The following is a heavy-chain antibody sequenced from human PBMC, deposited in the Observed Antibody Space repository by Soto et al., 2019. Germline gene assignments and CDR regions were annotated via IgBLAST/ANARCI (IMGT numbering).Heavy chain of an antibody. J-gene: IGHJ5*02. CDR3: ARRYCSGGSCYSDWFDP. D-gene: IGHD2-15*01. CDR2: IYYSGST. Sequence: QLQLQESGPGLVKPSETLSLTCTVSGGSISSSSYYWGWIRQPPGKGLEWIGSIYYSGSTYYNPSLKSRDTISVDTSKNQFSLKLSSVTAADTAVYYCARRYCSGGSCYSDWFDPWGQGTLVTVSS. CDR1: GGSISSSSYY. V-gene: IGHV4-39*01.